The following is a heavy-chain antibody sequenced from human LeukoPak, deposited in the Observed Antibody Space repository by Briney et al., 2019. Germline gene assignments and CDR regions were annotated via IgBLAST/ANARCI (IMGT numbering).Heavy chain of an antibody. Sequence: GGSLKLSCAASGFTFSGYGMHWVRQAPGKGLEWVSAISNNGGYTYYADSVQGRFTISRDNSKSTLCLQMNSLRAEDTAVYYCAKQLGYCSDGSCYFPYWGQGTLVTVSS. D-gene: IGHD2-15*01. CDR1: GFTFSGYG. CDR3: AKQLGYCSDGSCYFPY. V-gene: IGHV3-23*01. J-gene: IGHJ4*02. CDR2: ISNNGGYT.